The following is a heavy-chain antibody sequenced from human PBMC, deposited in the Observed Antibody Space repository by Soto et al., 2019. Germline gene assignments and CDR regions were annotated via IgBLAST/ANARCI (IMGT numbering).Heavy chain of an antibody. CDR3: ARDIGCSGGSCYSGNGYFDY. CDR1: GDSVSSNSAA. D-gene: IGHD2-15*01. V-gene: IGHV6-1*01. J-gene: IGHJ4*02. CDR2: TYYRSKWYN. Sequence: PSQTLSLTCAISGDSVSSNSAAWNWIRQSPSRGLEWLGRTYYRSKWYNDFAVSVKSRITINPDTSKNQFSLQLNSVTPEDTAVYYCARDIGCSGGSCYSGNGYFDYWGQGTLVTVS.